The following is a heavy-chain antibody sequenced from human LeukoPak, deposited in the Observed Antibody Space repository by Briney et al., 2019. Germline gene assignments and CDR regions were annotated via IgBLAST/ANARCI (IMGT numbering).Heavy chain of an antibody. D-gene: IGHD3-22*01. CDR3: ARDGYYDSIGYYPVAFDI. Sequence: ASLKVSCKASGYSFTSYGISWVRQTPGEGLEWMGWISAYNGNTNYAQKLQGRVTMTTDTSTSTAYLELRSLRSDDTAVYYCARDGYYDSIGYYPVAFDIWGQGTMVTVSS. CDR1: GYSFTSYG. J-gene: IGHJ3*02. V-gene: IGHV1-18*01. CDR2: ISAYNGNT.